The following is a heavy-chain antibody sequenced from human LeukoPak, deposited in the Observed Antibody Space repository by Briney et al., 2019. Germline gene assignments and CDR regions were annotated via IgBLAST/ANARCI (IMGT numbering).Heavy chain of an antibody. CDR3: AAPRPYCSSTSCHSYYYYGMDV. CDR2: ISGSGGST. J-gene: IGHJ6*02. Sequence: GGSLRLSCAASGFTISSYAMSWVRQAPGKGLEWVSAISGSGGSTYYADSVKGRFTISRDNSKNTLYLQMNSLRAEDTAVYYCAAPRPYCSSTSCHSYYYYGMDVWGQGTTVTVSS. V-gene: IGHV3-23*01. CDR1: GFTISSYA. D-gene: IGHD2-2*01.